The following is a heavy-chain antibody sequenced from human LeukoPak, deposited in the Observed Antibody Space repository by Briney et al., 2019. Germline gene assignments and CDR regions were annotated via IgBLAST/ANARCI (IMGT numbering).Heavy chain of an antibody. V-gene: IGHV3-30*18. Sequence: GRSLRLSCAASGFTFSSYGMHWVRQAPGKGLEWVAVISYDGSNKYYADSVKGRFTISRDNSKNTLYLQMNSLRAEDTAVYYCAKVPAASRDYFDYWGQGTLVTVSS. CDR3: AKVPAASRDYFDY. CDR1: GFTFSSYG. CDR2: ISYDGSNK. J-gene: IGHJ4*02. D-gene: IGHD2-2*01.